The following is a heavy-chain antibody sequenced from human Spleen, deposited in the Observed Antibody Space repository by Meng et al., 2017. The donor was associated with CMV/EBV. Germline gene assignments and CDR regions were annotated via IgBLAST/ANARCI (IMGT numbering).Heavy chain of an antibody. D-gene: IGHD3-10*01. CDR3: ARDMVRGVKGWFDP. V-gene: IGHV3-21*01. CDR1: GFTFSSYS. CDR2: ISSGGTYI. J-gene: IGHJ5*02. Sequence: GSGFTFSSYSMNWVRQAPGKGLEWVSSISSGGTYINYADSVKGRFTISRDNAKNSLYLQMNNLRVEDTAVYYCARDMVRGVKGWFDPWGQGTLVTVSS.